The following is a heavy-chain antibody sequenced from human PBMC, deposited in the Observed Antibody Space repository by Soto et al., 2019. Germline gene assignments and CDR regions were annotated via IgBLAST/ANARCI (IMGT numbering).Heavy chain of an antibody. CDR3: ARASTGTRVNWFDP. CDR1: GGSISSYY. CDR2: IYYSGST. D-gene: IGHD1-1*01. V-gene: IGHV4-59*01. J-gene: IGHJ5*02. Sequence: TVSGGSISSYYWSWIRQPPGKGLEWIGYIYYSGSTNYNPSLKSRVTISVDTSKNQFSLKLSSVTAADTAVYYCARASTGTRVNWFDPWGQGTLVTVSS.